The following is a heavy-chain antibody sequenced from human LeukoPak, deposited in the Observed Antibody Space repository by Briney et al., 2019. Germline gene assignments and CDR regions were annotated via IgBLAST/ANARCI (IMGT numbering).Heavy chain of an antibody. V-gene: IGHV3-11*04. Sequence: PGGFLRLSCAASGFTFSDYYMSWIRQAPGKELEWVSYISRSSSTIDYAESGTARFTISRHNAKNSMYLQRNCLRAEDTAVYYCARDRRTLGYCSGGSCYLYYMDVWGKGTTVTVSS. CDR1: GFTFSDYY. J-gene: IGHJ6*03. CDR2: ISRSSSTI. CDR3: ARDRRTLGYCSGGSCYLYYMDV. D-gene: IGHD2-15*01.